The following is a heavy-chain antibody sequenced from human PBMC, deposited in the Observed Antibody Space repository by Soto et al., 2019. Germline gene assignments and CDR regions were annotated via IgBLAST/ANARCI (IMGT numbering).Heavy chain of an antibody. CDR3: AGGTTFGGVLNGMDV. D-gene: IGHD3-16*01. V-gene: IGHV1-18*01. Sequence: QVQLVQSGAEVKKPGASVKVSCKASGYTFTSYSYAITWVRQAPGQGLEWMGWTNTHNGKTYYAQTLQGRVTMTTDTSTSIGHMERRSLRSDDTAVDYCAGGTTFGGVLNGMDVWGQGNTVTVSS. J-gene: IGHJ6*02. CDR1: GYTFTSYS. CDR2: TNTHNGKT.